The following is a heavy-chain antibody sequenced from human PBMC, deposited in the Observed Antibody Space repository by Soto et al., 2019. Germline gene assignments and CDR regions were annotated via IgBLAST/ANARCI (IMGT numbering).Heavy chain of an antibody. CDR2: IYYSGST. CDR3: ARLWSYYGTGSYYKQENWYDP. Sequence: SETLSLTCTVSGGSISSYYWSWIRQPPGKGLEWIGYIYYSGSTNYNPSLKSRVTISVDTSKNQFSLKLSSVTAADTAVYYCARLWSYYGTGSYYKQENWYDPWGQGTLVTVSS. D-gene: IGHD3-10*01. V-gene: IGHV4-59*01. CDR1: GGSISSYY. J-gene: IGHJ5*02.